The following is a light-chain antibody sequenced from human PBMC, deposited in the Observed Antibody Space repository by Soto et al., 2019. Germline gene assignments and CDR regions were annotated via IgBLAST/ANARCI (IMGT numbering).Light chain of an antibody. Sequence: IVMTQSPATLSLSPVERATLSCRVSQSVSSNLAWYQQKPGQAPRLLIYGASTRATGIPARFSGSGSGTEFTLTISSLQSEDFAVYYCQQYNNWPPVWTFGQGTKVDIK. CDR2: GAS. CDR1: QSVSSN. CDR3: QQYNNWPPVWT. V-gene: IGKV3-15*01. J-gene: IGKJ1*01.